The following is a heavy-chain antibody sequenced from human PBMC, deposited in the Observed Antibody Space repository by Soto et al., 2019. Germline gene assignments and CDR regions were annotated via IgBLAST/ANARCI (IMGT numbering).Heavy chain of an antibody. V-gene: IGHV3-23*01. CDR3: AKDPPIDYGGNSVDCFDP. J-gene: IGHJ5*02. D-gene: IGHD4-17*01. CDR2: ISGSGGST. Sequence: GALRLSCAASGFTFSSYAMSWVRQAPGKGLEWVSAISGSGGSTYYADSVKGRFTISRDNSKNTLYLQMNSLRAEDTAVYYCAKDPPIDYGGNSVDCFDPWGQGTLVTVSS. CDR1: GFTFSSYA.